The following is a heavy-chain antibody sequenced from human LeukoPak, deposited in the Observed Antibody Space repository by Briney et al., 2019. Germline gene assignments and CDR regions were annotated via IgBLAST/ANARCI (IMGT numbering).Heavy chain of an antibody. J-gene: IGHJ4*02. CDR2: INHSGST. D-gene: IGHD6-19*01. CDR3: ARLQQWLVPDY. V-gene: IGHV4-34*01. Sequence: SETLSLTCAVYGGSFSGYYWSWIRQPPGKGLEWIGEINHSGSTNYNPSLKSRVTISVDTSKNQFSLKLSSVTAADTAVYYCARLQQWLVPDYWGQGTLVTVSS. CDR1: GGSFSGYY.